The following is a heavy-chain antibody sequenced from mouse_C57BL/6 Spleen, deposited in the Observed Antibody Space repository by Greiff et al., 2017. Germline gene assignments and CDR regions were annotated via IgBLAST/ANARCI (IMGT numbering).Heavy chain of an antibody. V-gene: IGHV1-15*01. CDR3: TRGRGTYYSNPYYAMDY. CDR2: IDPETGGT. Sequence: QVHVKQSGAELVRPGASVTLSCKASGYTFTDYEMHWVKQTPVHGLEWIGAIDPETGGTAYNQKFKGKAILTADKSSSTAYMELRSLTSEDSAVYYCTRGRGTYYSNPYYAMDYWGQGTSVTVSS. J-gene: IGHJ4*01. CDR1: GYTFTDYE. D-gene: IGHD2-5*01.